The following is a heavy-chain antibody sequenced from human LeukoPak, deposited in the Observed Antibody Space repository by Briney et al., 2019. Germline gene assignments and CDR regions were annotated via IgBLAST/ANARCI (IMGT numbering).Heavy chain of an antibody. CDR2: ISYDGSNK. CDR1: GFTLSSSA. V-gene: IGHV3-30*03. Sequence: PGGSLRLSCAASGFTLSSSAMSWVRQAPGKGLEWVAVISYDGSNKYYADSVKGRFTISRDNSKNTLYLQMNSLRAEDTAVYYCARDLDDYWGQGTLVTVSS. J-gene: IGHJ4*02. CDR3: ARDLDDY.